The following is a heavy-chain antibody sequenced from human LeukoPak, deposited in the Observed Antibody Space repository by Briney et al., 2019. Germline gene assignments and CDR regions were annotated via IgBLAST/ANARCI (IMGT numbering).Heavy chain of an antibody. Sequence: SVKVSCKASGGTFSSYAISWVRQAPGQGLEWMGGIIPIFGTANFAQKFQGTVTITTDESTSTAYMELSSLRSEDTAVYYCAVGTGYYFDYWGQGTLVTVSS. J-gene: IGHJ4*02. CDR3: AVGTGYYFDY. V-gene: IGHV1-69*05. CDR2: IIPIFGTA. D-gene: IGHD1-1*01. CDR1: GGTFSSYA.